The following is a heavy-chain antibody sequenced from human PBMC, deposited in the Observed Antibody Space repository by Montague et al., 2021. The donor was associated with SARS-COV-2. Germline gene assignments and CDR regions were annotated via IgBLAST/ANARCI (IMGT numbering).Heavy chain of an antibody. J-gene: IGHJ3*02. V-gene: IGHV3-48*03. CDR3: ARGRITMIVVVPHNAFDI. CDR1: GFTFSGYE. CDR2: ISSSGSTI. Sequence: SLRLSCAASGFTFSGYEMNWVRQAPGKGLEWVSYISSSGSTIYYADSVKGRFTTSRDNAKNSLYLQMNSLRAEDTAVYYCARGRITMIVVVPHNAFDIWGQGTMVTVSS. D-gene: IGHD3-22*01.